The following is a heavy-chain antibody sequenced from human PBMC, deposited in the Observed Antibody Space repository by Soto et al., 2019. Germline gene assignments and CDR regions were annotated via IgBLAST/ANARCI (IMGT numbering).Heavy chain of an antibody. V-gene: IGHV3-49*03. D-gene: IGHD2-2*01. CDR3: TSVYCSSTSCLYVMDV. CDR1: GFTFGDYA. J-gene: IGHJ6*02. CDR2: IRSKAYGGTT. Sequence: GGSLRLSCTASGFTFGDYAMSWFRQAPGKGLEWVGFIRSKAYGGTTEYAASVEGRFTISRDDSKSIAYLQMNSLKTEDTAVYYCTSVYCSSTSCLYVMDVWGQGSSVTVSS.